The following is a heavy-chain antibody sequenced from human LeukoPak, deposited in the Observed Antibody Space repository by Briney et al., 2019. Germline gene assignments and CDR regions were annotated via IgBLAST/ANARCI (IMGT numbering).Heavy chain of an antibody. J-gene: IGHJ4*02. Sequence: GGSLRLSCAASGFTFSSYDIHWVRQATGKGLEWVSGIGTAGEIYYPGSVKGRFTISRENAKNSLYLQMNSLRAGDTAVYYCAKDALPYYYDSSPKYWGQGTLVIVSS. CDR3: AKDALPYYYDSSPKY. CDR2: IGTAGEI. V-gene: IGHV3-13*01. D-gene: IGHD3-22*01. CDR1: GFTFSSYD.